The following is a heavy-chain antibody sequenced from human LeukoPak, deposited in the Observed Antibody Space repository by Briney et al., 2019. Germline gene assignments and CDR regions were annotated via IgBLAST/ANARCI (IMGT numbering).Heavy chain of an antibody. CDR2: ISSSSSYI. V-gene: IGHV3-21*01. J-gene: IGHJ3*02. CDR3: ARDQDAFDI. Sequence: NPGGSLRLSCAASGFTFGGYWMTWVRQAPGKGLEWVSSISSSSSYIYYADSVKGRFTISRDNAKNSLYLQMNSLRAEDTAVYYCARDQDAFDIWGQGTMVTVSS. CDR1: GFTFGGYW.